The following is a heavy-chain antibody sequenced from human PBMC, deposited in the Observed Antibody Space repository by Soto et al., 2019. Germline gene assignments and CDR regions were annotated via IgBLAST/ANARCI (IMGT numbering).Heavy chain of an antibody. D-gene: IGHD6-13*01. J-gene: IGHJ4*02. CDR2: ISYDGSNK. Sequence: LRLSCAASGFTFSSYAMHWVRQAPGKGLEWVAVISYDGSNKYYADSVKGRFTISRDNSKNTLYLQMNSMRAEDTAVYYCARAAAGYYFDYWGQGTLVTVSS. CDR3: ARAAAGYYFDY. CDR1: GFTFSSYA. V-gene: IGHV3-30-3*01.